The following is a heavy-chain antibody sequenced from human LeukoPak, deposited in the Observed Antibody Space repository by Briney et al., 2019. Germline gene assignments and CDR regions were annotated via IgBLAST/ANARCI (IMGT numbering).Heavy chain of an antibody. CDR2: ISYDGSNK. D-gene: IGHD5-18*01. V-gene: IGHV3-30*03. Sequence: GRSLRLSCAASGFTFSSYGMHWVRQAPGKGLEWVAVISYDGSNKYYADSVEGRFTISRDNSKNTLYLQMNSLRAEDTAVYYCARPSSGYSYGYDFDYWGQGTLVTVSS. CDR3: ARPSSGYSYGYDFDY. J-gene: IGHJ4*02. CDR1: GFTFSSYG.